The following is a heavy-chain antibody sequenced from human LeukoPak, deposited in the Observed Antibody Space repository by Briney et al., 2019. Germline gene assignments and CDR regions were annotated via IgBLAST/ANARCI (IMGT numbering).Heavy chain of an antibody. J-gene: IGHJ6*02. CDR3: AKFGSSWPYYYGMDV. Sequence: GGSLRLSCAASGFTFSSYAMSWVRQAPGKGLEWVSAISDSGGSTYYADSVKGRFTISRDNSKNTLYLQMNSLRAEDTAVYYCAKFGSSWPYYYGMDVWGQGTTVTVSS. CDR2: ISDSGGST. D-gene: IGHD6-13*01. V-gene: IGHV3-23*01. CDR1: GFTFSSYA.